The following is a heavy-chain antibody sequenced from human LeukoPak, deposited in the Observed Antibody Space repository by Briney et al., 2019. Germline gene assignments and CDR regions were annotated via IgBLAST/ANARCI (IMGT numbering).Heavy chain of an antibody. CDR3: AGHHPRNTVDF. Sequence: SETLSLTCTVSGGSISSYYWSWIRQPPGKGLEWIAYISDIGSINYNPSLKSRVTISLETSKNQFSLRLSSVTAADTAVYYCAGHHPRNTVDFWGQGTLVTVSS. CDR2: ISDIGSI. J-gene: IGHJ4*02. D-gene: IGHD2-8*02. V-gene: IGHV4-59*08. CDR1: GGSISSYY.